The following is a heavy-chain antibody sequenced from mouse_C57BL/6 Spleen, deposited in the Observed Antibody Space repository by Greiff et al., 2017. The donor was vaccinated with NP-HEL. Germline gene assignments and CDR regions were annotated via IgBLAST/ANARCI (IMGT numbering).Heavy chain of an antibody. CDR2: INPSSGYT. V-gene: IGHV1-7*01. J-gene: IGHJ1*03. CDR1: GYTFTSYW. D-gene: IGHD2-3*01. CDR3: ARSDDGYWGYFDV. Sequence: QVQLQQSGAELAKPGASVKLSCKASGYTFTSYWMHWVKQRPGQGLEWIGYINPSSGYTKYNQKFKDKATLTVDKPSSTAYMQLSSLTSEDSAVYYCARSDDGYWGYFDVWGTGTTVTVSS.